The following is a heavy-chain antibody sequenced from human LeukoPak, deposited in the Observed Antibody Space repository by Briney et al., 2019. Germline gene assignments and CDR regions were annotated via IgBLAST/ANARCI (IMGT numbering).Heavy chain of an antibody. J-gene: IGHJ4*02. CDR1: GGSISSGDYY. Sequence: SETLSLTCTVSGGSISSGDYYWSWIRQPPGKGLEWIGYIYYSGSTYYNPSLKSRVTISVDTSKNQFSLKLSSVTAADTAVYYCASRPSGWYSGVDYWGQGTLVTISS. V-gene: IGHV4-30-4*01. CDR3: ASRPSGWYSGVDY. CDR2: IYYSGST. D-gene: IGHD6-19*01.